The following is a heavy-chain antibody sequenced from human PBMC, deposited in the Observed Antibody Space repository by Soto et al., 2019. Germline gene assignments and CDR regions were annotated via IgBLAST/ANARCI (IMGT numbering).Heavy chain of an antibody. J-gene: IGHJ5*02. D-gene: IGHD4-4*01. CDR2: ISYDGSNK. Sequence: GGSLRLSCAASGFTFSSYGMHWVRQAPGKGLEWVAVISYDGSNKYYADSVKGRFTISRDNSKNTLYLQMNSLRAEDTAVYYCAKDSMTTVTTRTYDPWGQGTLVTVSS. CDR1: GFTFSSYG. V-gene: IGHV3-30*18. CDR3: AKDSMTTVTTRTYDP.